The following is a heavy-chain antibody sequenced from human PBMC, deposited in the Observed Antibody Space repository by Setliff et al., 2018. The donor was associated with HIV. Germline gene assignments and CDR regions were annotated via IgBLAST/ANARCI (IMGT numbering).Heavy chain of an antibody. CDR1: GYTFTSSD. CDR2: MNPNSGNT. J-gene: IGHJ6*03. D-gene: IGHD3-10*01. Sequence: ASVKVSCKASGYTFTSSDINWVRQATGQGLEWMGWMNPNSGNTGYAQKFQGRVTMTRNTSISTAYMELSSLRSEDTAVYYCAREGDYRYYMDVWGRGTTVTVSS. CDR3: AREGDYRYYMDV. V-gene: IGHV1-8*02.